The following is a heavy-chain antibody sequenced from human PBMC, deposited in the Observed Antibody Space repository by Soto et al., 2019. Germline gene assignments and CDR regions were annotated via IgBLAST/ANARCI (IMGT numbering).Heavy chain of an antibody. V-gene: IGHV5-10-1*01. Sequence: GASLKISCNGSGYSFAGYWITWVRQKPGKGLEWMGRIDPSDSQTYYSPSFRGHVTISVTKSITTVFLQWSSLRASDTAMYYCATSSDTGYIFDFWGQGTLVTVSS. CDR2: IDPSDSQT. J-gene: IGHJ4*02. D-gene: IGHD6-6*01. CDR1: GYSFAGYW. CDR3: ATSSDTGYIFDF.